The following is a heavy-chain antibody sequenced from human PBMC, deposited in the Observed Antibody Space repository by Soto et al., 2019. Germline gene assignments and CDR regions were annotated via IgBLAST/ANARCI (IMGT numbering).Heavy chain of an antibody. CDR3: AISNITTRGYYFYYGMDV. V-gene: IGHV5-51*01. CDR1: GYSFTDYW. CDR2: IYPGDSDT. J-gene: IGHJ6*02. Sequence: PGESLKISCKGSGYSFTDYWIGWVRQMPAKGLEWVGIIYPGDSDTRYSPSFQGQVTISADKSITTAHLQWSSLKASDTAIYYCAISNITTRGYYFYYGMDVWGQGTTVTVSS. D-gene: IGHD3-3*01.